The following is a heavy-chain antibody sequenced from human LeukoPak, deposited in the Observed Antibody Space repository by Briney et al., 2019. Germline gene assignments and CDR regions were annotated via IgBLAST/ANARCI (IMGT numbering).Heavy chain of an antibody. D-gene: IGHD6-13*01. J-gene: IGHJ4*02. CDR1: GFTFSTYS. V-gene: IGHV3-21*01. Sequence: GGSLRLSCAATGFTFSTYSMNWVRQAPGKGLEWVSSISSSSSYIYYADSVKGRFTISRDNAKNSLYLQMNSLRAEDTAVYYCAREVYSSSWSYYFDYWGQGTLVTVSS. CDR3: AREVYSSSWSYYFDY. CDR2: ISSSSSYI.